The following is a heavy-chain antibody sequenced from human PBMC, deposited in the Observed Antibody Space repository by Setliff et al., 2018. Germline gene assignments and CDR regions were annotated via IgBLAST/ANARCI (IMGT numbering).Heavy chain of an antibody. CDR2: IYTDGTIT. J-gene: IGHJ6*03. D-gene: IGHD3-22*01. V-gene: IGHV3-74*01. Sequence: GSLRLSCAASGFTFSNYWMHWVRQAPGKGLVWVSRIYTDGTITSYADSVKGRFTISRDNAKNTLHLQMDSLRAEDTAVYYCAKGGGGNYDSSAIGYYYYYYYMDVWGKGTTVTVSS. CDR1: GFTFSNYW. CDR3: AKGGGGNYDSSAIGYYYYYYYMDV.